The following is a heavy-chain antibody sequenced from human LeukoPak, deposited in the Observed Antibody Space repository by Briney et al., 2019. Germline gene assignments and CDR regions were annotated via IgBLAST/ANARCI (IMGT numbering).Heavy chain of an antibody. CDR3: AKEKNWNYYFDY. J-gene: IGHJ4*02. D-gene: IGHD1-7*01. CDR1: GFTFSSYE. V-gene: IGHV3-23*01. Sequence: GGSLRLSCAASGFTFSSYEMNWVRQAPGKGLEWVSAISGSGGSTYYADSVKGRFTISRDNSKNTLYLQMNSLRAEDTAVYYCAKEKNWNYYFDYWGQGTLVTVSS. CDR2: ISGSGGST.